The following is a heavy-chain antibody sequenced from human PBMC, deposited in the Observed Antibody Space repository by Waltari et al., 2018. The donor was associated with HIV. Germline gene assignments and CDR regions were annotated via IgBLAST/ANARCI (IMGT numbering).Heavy chain of an antibody. Sequence: QVRLDQWGGGQLRPAETLSLSCAVYGGSFSDYYWTWIRQPHGQGLGGGGESTHTGDVVYSPSLKGRVTISVVPSKNQVSLRLKSVTAADTAIYYCARGEGIVLGDTSFFRIQETSSYYSGLDVWGPGTTAIVSS. D-gene: IGHD1-26*01. CDR1: GGSFSDYY. V-gene: IGHV4-34*01. J-gene: IGHJ6*02. CDR3: ARGEGIVLGDTSFFRIQETSSYYSGLDV. CDR2: STHTGDV.